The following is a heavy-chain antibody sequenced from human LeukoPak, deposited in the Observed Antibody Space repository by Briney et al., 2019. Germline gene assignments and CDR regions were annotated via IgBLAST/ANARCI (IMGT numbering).Heavy chain of an antibody. CDR3: ARAIFTSSLRWNPVVVPAEPAAGS. CDR2: INPNSGGT. CDR1: GYTFTGYY. V-gene: IGHV1-2*02. J-gene: IGHJ4*02. Sequence: ASVKVSCKASGYTFTGYYMHCVRQAPGQGLEGMGWINPNSGGTNYAQKFQGRVTLTRDTSISTAYMELSRLRPDDTAVYYCARAIFTSSLRWNPVVVPAEPAAGSWGQGTLVTVSS. D-gene: IGHD2-2*01.